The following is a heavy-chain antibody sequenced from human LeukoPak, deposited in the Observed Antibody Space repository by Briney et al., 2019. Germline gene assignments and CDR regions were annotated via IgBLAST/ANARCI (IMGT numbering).Heavy chain of an antibody. J-gene: IGHJ4*02. CDR1: GYTFTGYY. CDR3: AREGRGYGYGSADY. CDR2: INPNSGGT. V-gene: IGHV1-2*04. Sequence: ASVKVSCKASGYTFTGYYIHWVRQAPGQGLEWMGWINPNSGGTNYAQKFQGWVTMTRDTSISTAYMELSRLRSDDTAVYYCAREGRGYGYGSADYWGQGTLVTVSS. D-gene: IGHD5-18*01.